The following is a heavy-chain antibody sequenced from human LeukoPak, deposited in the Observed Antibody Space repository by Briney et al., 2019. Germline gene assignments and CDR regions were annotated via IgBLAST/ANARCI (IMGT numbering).Heavy chain of an antibody. CDR2: IKQDGSEK. J-gene: IGHJ6*02. CDR3: ARDIVVVPAAMQFYYYYGMDV. CDR1: RFTFSSYW. V-gene: IGHV3-7*01. Sequence: PGGSLRLSCAASRFTFSSYWMSWVRQAPGKGLEWVANIKQDGSEKYYVDSVKGRFTISRDNAKNSLYLQMNSLRAEDTAVYYCARDIVVVPAAMQFYYYYGMDVWGQGTTVTVSS. D-gene: IGHD2-2*01.